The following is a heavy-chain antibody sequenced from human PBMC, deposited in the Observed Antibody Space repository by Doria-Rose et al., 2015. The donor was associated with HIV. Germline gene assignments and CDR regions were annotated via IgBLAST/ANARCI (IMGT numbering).Heavy chain of an antibody. CDR3: ARIKSSRWYHKYYFDF. V-gene: IGHV2-26*01. D-gene: IGHD6-13*01. CDR2: IFSDDER. CDR1: GVSLSSPGMG. J-gene: IGHJ4*02. Sequence: VTLKESGPVLVKPTETLTLTCTVSGVSLSSPGMGVSWIRQPPGKALEWLANIFSDDERSYKTSLKSRLTNTRTTSKSQVVLTMTDMDPVDTATYYCARIKSSRWYHKYYFDFWGQGTLVIVSA.